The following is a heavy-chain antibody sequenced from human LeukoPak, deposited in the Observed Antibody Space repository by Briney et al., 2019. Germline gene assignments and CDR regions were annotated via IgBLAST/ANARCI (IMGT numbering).Heavy chain of an antibody. CDR1: GYTFTSYD. D-gene: IGHD2-21*02. J-gene: IGHJ3*02. CDR2: ISYDGSDE. V-gene: IGHV3-30*16. Sequence: SCKASGYTFTSYDINWVRQATGQGLEWVALISYDGSDEYYADSVKGRFTISRDNSKNTLYLQMNSLRAEDTAVYYCASEIVAVTALGGFDIWGQGTMVTVSS. CDR3: ASEIVAVTALGGFDI.